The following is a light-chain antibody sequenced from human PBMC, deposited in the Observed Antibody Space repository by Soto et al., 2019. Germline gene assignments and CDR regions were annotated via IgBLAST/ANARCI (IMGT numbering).Light chain of an antibody. CDR3: QQYDQWAT. CDR2: TAS. CDR1: QSVSRH. V-gene: IGKV3-15*01. J-gene: IGKJ1*01. Sequence: EIVMTQSPATVSVSPGERVTLSCRASQSVSRHLAWYQQKSGQSPRLLIYTASTRATGIPARFSDSGSGTEFTLTISSLQSEDFGIYYCQQYDQWATFGQGTKVE.